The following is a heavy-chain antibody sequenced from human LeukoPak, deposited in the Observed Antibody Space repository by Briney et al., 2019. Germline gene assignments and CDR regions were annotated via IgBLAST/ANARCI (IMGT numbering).Heavy chain of an antibody. V-gene: IGHV4-61*01. J-gene: IGHJ4*02. CDR3: ARGSWGYCSGGSCYSPTL. CDR2: IYYSGST. D-gene: IGHD2-15*01. CDR1: GGSVSSGIYY. Sequence: SETLSLTCTVSGGSVSSGIYYWSWIRQPPGKGLEWIGYIYYSGSTNYNPSLKSRVTISVDTSKNQFSLKLSSVTAADTAVYYCARGSWGYCSGGSCYSPTLWGQGTLVTVSS.